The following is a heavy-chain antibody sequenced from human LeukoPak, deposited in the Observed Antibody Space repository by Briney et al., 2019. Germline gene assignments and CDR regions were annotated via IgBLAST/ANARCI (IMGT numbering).Heavy chain of an antibody. D-gene: IGHD3-22*01. CDR1: GGSISSYY. CDR3: ARHYEIKNRYYFDY. V-gene: IGHV4-59*01. CDR2: IYYSGST. J-gene: IGHJ4*02. Sequence: SETLSLTCTVSGGSISSYYWSWIRQPPGKGLEWSGYIYYSGSTNYNPSLKSRVTISVDTSKNQFSLKLSSVTAADTAVYYCARHYEIKNRYYFDYWGPGTLVTVSS.